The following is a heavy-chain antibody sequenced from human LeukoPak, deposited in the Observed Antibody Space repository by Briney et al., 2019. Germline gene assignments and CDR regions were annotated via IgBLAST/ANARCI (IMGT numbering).Heavy chain of an antibody. V-gene: IGHV3-21*01. CDR1: GFTFSNHG. CDR3: AREGDNYYFDY. J-gene: IGHJ4*02. CDR2: ISSSSSYI. D-gene: IGHD3-16*01. Sequence: PGGTLRLSCAASGFTFSNHGMNWVRQAPGKGLEWVSSISSSSSYIYYADSVKGRFTISRDNAKNSLYLQMNSLRAEDTAVYYCAREGDNYYFDYWGQGTLVTVSS.